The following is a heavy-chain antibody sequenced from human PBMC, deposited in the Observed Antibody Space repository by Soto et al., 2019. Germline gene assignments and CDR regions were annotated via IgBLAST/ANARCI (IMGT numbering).Heavy chain of an antibody. Sequence: GGSLRLSCAASGFTVSSNHMSWVRQAPGKGLEWVTVISYDGSTIYYADSVKGRFTISRDNAKNSLYLQMNSLRAEDTAVYYCARGAYYYDSSGLSYWGQGTLVTVSS. CDR3: ARGAYYYDSSGLSY. D-gene: IGHD3-22*01. CDR1: GFTVSSNH. J-gene: IGHJ4*02. CDR2: ISYDGSTI. V-gene: IGHV3-30*03.